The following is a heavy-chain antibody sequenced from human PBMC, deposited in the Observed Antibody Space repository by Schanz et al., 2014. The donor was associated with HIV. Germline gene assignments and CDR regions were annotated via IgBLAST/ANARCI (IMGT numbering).Heavy chain of an antibody. CDR3: ARALNRGSSSWYISYFDY. CDR2: IYQSGGT. Sequence: QVQLHQWGAGLLKPSETLTLTCVVYGGSFSGHYWSWIRQPPGRGLEWIGEIYQSGGTDYSPSFKSRITISVDTSKNQFSLKMASVTAADTAVYYCARALNRGSSSWYISYFDYWGQGTLVTVSS. J-gene: IGHJ4*02. D-gene: IGHD6-13*01. V-gene: IGHV4-34*01. CDR1: GGSFSGHY.